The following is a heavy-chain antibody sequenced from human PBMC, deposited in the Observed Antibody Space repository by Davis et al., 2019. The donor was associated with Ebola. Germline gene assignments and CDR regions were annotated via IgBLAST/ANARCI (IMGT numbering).Heavy chain of an antibody. Sequence: MPSETLSLTCAVYGGSFSGYYWSWIRQPPGKGLEWIGEINHSGSTNYNPSLKSRVTISVDTSKNQFSLKLSSVTAADTAVYYCARDRYRGYAMDYWGQGTLVTVSS. CDR3: ARDRYRGYAMDY. D-gene: IGHD5-12*01. CDR2: INHSGST. V-gene: IGHV4-34*01. J-gene: IGHJ4*02. CDR1: GGSFSGYY.